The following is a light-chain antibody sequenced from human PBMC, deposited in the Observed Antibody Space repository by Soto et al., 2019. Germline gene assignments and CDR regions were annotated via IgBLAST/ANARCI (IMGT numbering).Light chain of an antibody. CDR3: QQYGSSPQT. V-gene: IGKV3-20*01. CDR1: QSLTSSY. Sequence: EIVLTQSPGTLSLSPGERATLSCRASQSLTSSYLAWYQQKPGQAPSLLIYGASGRATGIPDRFSGSGSGTDFALTISRLEPEEFAVYYCQQYGSSPQTFGQGTKV. CDR2: GAS. J-gene: IGKJ1*01.